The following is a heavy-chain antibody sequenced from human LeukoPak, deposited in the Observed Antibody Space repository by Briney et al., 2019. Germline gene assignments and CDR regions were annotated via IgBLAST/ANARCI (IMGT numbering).Heavy chain of an antibody. CDR2: ISGSGGST. J-gene: IGHJ4*02. CDR3: AKDLPGFFDY. V-gene: IGHV3-23*01. Sequence: GGSLRLSCAASGFSFSSYAMSWVRQAPGKRLEWVSTISGSGGSTYYADSVKGRFTISRDNSKNTLYVQMNSLRAEDTAVYYCAKDLPGFFDYWGQGTLVTVSS. CDR1: GFSFSSYA.